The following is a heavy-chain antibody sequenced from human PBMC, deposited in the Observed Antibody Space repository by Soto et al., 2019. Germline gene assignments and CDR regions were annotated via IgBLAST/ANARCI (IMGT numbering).Heavy chain of an antibody. Sequence: SETLSLTCTVSGGSLSSYYWSWIRQPPGKGLEWIGYIYYSGSTNYNPSLKSRVTISVDTSKNQFSLKLSSVTAADTAVYSCARDPTGTNWFDPWGQGTLVTVSS. CDR2: IYYSGST. V-gene: IGHV4-59*01. J-gene: IGHJ5*02. CDR1: GGSLSSYY. CDR3: ARDPTGTNWFDP. D-gene: IGHD1-1*01.